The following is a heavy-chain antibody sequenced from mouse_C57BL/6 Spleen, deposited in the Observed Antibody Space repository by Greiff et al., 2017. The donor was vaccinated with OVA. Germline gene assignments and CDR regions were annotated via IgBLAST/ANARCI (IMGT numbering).Heavy chain of an antibody. V-gene: IGHV1-52*01. CDR3: ARDWGIYGSAFDY. CDR1: GYTFTSYW. J-gene: IGHJ2*01. Sequence: VQLQQPGAELVRPGSSVKLSCKASGYTFTSYWMHWVQQRPIQGLEWIGNIDPSDSETHYNQKFKDKATLTVDKSSSTAYMQLSSLTSEDSAVYYCARDWGIYGSAFDYWGQGTTLTVSS. D-gene: IGHD1-1*01. CDR2: IDPSDSET.